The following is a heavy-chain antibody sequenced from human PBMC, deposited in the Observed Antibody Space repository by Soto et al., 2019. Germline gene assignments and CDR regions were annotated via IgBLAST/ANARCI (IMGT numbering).Heavy chain of an antibody. CDR3: ARDQGISAAGTTPYYYYYGMDV. V-gene: IGHV1-69*13. CDR1: GGTFSSYA. J-gene: IGHJ6*02. CDR2: IIPIFGTA. Sequence: SVKVSCKASGGTFSSYAISWVRQAPGQGLEWMGGIIPIFGTANYAQKFQGRVTITADESTSTAYMELSSLRSEDTAVYYCARDQGISAAGTTPYYYYYGMDVWGQGTPVTISS. D-gene: IGHD6-13*01.